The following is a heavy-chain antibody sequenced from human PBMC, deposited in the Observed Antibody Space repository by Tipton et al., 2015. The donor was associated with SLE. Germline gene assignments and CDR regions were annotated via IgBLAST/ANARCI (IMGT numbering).Heavy chain of an antibody. CDR2: IFQNGNT. Sequence: TLSLTCAVSGYAISRGNYWGWIRQAPGKGLEWIGSIFQNGNTHYNPSLKSRVTISVDTSKNQFSPSLSSVTAADTAIYYCSRGGASSKWLDPWGQGTLVTVSS. CDR3: SRGGASSKWLDP. V-gene: IGHV4-38-2*01. CDR1: GYAISRGNY. D-gene: IGHD6-6*01. J-gene: IGHJ5*02.